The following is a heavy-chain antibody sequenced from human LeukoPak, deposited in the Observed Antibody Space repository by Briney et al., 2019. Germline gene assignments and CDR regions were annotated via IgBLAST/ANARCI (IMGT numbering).Heavy chain of an antibody. J-gene: IGHJ4*02. CDR1: GFTFSSYA. Sequence: PGGSLRLSCAASGFTFSSYAMHWVRQAPGKGLEYVSAISSNGGSTYYANSVKGRFTISKDNAKNSLYLQMNSLRAEDTAVYYCARDPVSGKDYYDSSGYYFFDYWGQGTLVTVSS. CDR3: ARDPVSGKDYYDSSGYYFFDY. D-gene: IGHD3-22*01. CDR2: ISSNGGST. V-gene: IGHV3-64*01.